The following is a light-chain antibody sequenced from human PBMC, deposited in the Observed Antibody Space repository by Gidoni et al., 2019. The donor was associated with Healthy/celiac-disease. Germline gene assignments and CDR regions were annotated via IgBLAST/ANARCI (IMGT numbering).Light chain of an antibody. V-gene: IGKV2-28*01. CDR3: MQALQTRT. CDR1: QSLLHSNGYNY. Sequence: DIVMTQSPLSLPVTPGEPASISCRSSQSLLHSNGYNYLDWYLQKPGQSPQLLIYLGSNRASGVPDRFSGSGSGTDFTLKISSVEAEDVGVYYGMQALQTRTFGQGTKLEIK. CDR2: LGS. J-gene: IGKJ2*01.